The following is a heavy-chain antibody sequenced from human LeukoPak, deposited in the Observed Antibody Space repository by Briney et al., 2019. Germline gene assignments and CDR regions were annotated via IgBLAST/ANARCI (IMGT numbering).Heavy chain of an antibody. V-gene: IGHV4-39*07. CDR3: ASSGPSDRIRNDAFDI. D-gene: IGHD2/OR15-2a*01. Sequence: SETLSLTCTVSGGSISSSSYYWGWIRQPPGKGLEWIGSIYYSGSTYYNPSLKSRVTISVDTSKNQFSLKLSSATAADTAVYYCASSGPSDRIRNDAFDIWGQGTMVTVSS. CDR1: GGSISSSSYY. CDR2: IYYSGST. J-gene: IGHJ3*02.